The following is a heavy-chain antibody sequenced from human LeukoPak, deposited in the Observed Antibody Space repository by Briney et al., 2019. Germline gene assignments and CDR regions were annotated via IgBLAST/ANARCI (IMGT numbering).Heavy chain of an antibody. Sequence: SETLSLTCAVSGYSISSGYYWGWIRQPPGKGLEWIGSIYHSGSTYYNPSLKSRVTISVDTSKNQFSLKLSSVTAADTAVYYCARQRIAVAGRFDPWGQRTLVTVSS. CDR3: ARQRIAVAGRFDP. J-gene: IGHJ5*02. CDR1: GYSISSGYY. V-gene: IGHV4-38-2*01. CDR2: IYHSGST. D-gene: IGHD6-19*01.